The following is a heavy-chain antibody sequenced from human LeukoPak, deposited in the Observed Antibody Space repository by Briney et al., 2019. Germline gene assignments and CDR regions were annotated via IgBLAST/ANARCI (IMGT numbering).Heavy chain of an antibody. D-gene: IGHD3-10*01. Sequence: PSQTLSLTCTVSGGSISSGSYYWGWIRQPPGKGLEWIGSIYYSGSPYYNPSLKSRVTISVGTSKKQFSLKLSSVTAADTAVYYCARHVGFITMVRGVINNNWFDPWGQGTLVTVSS. CDR2: IYYSGSP. J-gene: IGHJ5*02. V-gene: IGHV4-39*01. CDR3: ARHVGFITMVRGVINNNWFDP. CDR1: GGSISSGSYY.